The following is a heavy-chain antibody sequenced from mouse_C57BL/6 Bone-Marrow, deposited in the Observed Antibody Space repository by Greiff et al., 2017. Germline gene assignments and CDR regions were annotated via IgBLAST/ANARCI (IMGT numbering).Heavy chain of an antibody. CDR3: TRDRIRYDYGAWFAY. Sequence: EVQLVESGEGLVKPGGSLKLSCAASGFTFSSYAMSWVRQTPEKRLEWVAYISSGGDYIYYADTVKGRFTISRDNARNTLDLQMSSLKSEDTAMYYCTRDRIRYDYGAWFAYWGQGTLVTVSA. V-gene: IGHV5-9-1*02. J-gene: IGHJ3*01. CDR1: GFTFSSYA. D-gene: IGHD2-4*01. CDR2: ISSGGDYI.